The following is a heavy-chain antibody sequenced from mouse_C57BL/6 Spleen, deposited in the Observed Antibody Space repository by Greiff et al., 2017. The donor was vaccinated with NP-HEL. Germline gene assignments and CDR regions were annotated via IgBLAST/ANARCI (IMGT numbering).Heavy chain of an antibody. CDR3: ARGDYGRAWFAY. CDR2: INPSNGGT. D-gene: IGHD2-1*01. V-gene: IGHV1-53*01. J-gene: IGHJ3*01. CDR1: GYTFTSYW. Sequence: VQLQQSGTELVKPGASVKLSCKASGYTFTSYWMHWVKQRPGQGLEWIGNINPSNGGTNYNEKFKSKATLTVDKSSSTAYMQLSSLTSEDSAVYYCARGDYGRAWFAYWGQGTLVTVSA.